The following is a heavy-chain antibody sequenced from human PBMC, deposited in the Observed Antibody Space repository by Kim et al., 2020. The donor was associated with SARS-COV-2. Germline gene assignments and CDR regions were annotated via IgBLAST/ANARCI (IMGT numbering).Heavy chain of an antibody. CDR1: DGSLSSYY. J-gene: IGHJ4*02. Sequence: SETLSLTCAVYDGSLSSYYWHWIRQPPGKGLEWIGDINHSGSTNYNPSLKSRVTILVDTSKNQFSLKLNSVTAADTAIYYCARERSSGSFNYCGQGTLVTVSS. V-gene: IGHV4-59*01. CDR2: INHSGST. D-gene: IGHD1-26*01. CDR3: ARERSSGSFNY.